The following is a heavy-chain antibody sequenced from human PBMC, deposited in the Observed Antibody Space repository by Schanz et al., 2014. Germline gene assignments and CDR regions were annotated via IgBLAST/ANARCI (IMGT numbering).Heavy chain of an antibody. CDR1: GFTVSNSY. V-gene: IGHV3-53*01. CDR2: IYSSGST. D-gene: IGHD2-2*01. CDR3: AQTRGALMVPIDN. J-gene: IGHJ4*03. Sequence: DVQLVDSGGGLVQPGGSLRLSCAASGFTVSNSYIHWVRQAPGKGLELVSTIYSSGSTYYADSLKGRFTISRDNARNSLYLQLNSLRVEDSGVYYCAQTRGALMVPIDNWGQGVRVIVSS.